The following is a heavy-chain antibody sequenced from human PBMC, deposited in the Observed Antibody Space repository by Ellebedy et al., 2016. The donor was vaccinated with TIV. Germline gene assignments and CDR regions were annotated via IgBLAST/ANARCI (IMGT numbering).Heavy chain of an antibody. V-gene: IGHV4-59*13. Sequence: SETLSLTXDVSGESITTAAWSWVRQTPEKGLEWIGYVYSSGSASYNPSLESRASLSVDAVNNRLSLRLASVTAADTALYFCARLPYSRIYLGPGFLDHWGQGTLVSV. CDR2: VYSSGSA. CDR3: ARLPYSRIYLGPGFLDH. J-gene: IGHJ4*01. D-gene: IGHD7-27*01. CDR1: GESITTAA.